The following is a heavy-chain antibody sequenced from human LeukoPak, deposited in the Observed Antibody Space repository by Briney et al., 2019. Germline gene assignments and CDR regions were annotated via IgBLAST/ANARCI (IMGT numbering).Heavy chain of an antibody. D-gene: IGHD4-17*01. CDR2: INHSGST. Sequence: SETLSLTCTVSGGSISGYYWSWIRQPPGKGLEWIGEINHSGSTNYNPSLKSRVTISVDTSKNQFSLKLSSVTAAHTAVYYCATDYGDTSGFDYWGQGTLVTVSS. V-gene: IGHV4-34*01. CDR3: ATDYGDTSGFDY. CDR1: GGSISGYY. J-gene: IGHJ4*02.